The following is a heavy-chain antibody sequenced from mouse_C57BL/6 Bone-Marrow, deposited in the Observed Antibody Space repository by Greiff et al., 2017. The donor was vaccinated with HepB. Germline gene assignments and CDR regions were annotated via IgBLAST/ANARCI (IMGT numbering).Heavy chain of an antibody. CDR1: GFTFSDAW. CDR2: IRNKANNHAT. V-gene: IGHV6-6*01. CDR3: TPSTGREGRAMDY. Sequence: EVHLVESGGGLVQPGGSMKLSCAASGFTFSDAWMDWVRQSPEKGLEWVAEIRNKANNHATYYAESVKGRFTISRDDSKSSVYLQMNSLRAEDTGIYYCTPSTGREGRAMDYWGQGTSVTVSS. D-gene: IGHD4-1*02. J-gene: IGHJ4*01.